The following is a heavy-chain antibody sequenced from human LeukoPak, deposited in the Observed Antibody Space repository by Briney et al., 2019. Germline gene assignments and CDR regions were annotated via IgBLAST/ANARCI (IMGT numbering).Heavy chain of an antibody. Sequence: ASVKVSCKASGYTFTGYYMHWVRQAPGQGLEWMGWINPNSGGTNYAQKFQGRVTMTRDTSISTAYMELSRLRSDDTAVYYCARDPGIAADRVQDAFDIWGQGTMVTVSS. D-gene: IGHD6-13*01. J-gene: IGHJ3*02. CDR1: GYTFTGYY. V-gene: IGHV1-2*02. CDR3: ARDPGIAADRVQDAFDI. CDR2: INPNSGGT.